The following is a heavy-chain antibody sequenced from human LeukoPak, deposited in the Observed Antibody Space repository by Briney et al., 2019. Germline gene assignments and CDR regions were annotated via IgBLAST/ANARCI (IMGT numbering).Heavy chain of an antibody. CDR3: ARGPLLWFGELSPMDV. CDR2: ISYDGSNK. CDR1: GFTFSSYA. Sequence: QAGRSPRLSCAASGFTFSSYAMHWVRQAPGKGLEWVAVISYDGSNKYYADSVKGRFAISRDNSKNTLYLQMNSLRAEDTAVYYCARGPLLWFGELSPMDVWGQGTTVTVSS. D-gene: IGHD3-10*01. V-gene: IGHV3-30*09. J-gene: IGHJ6*02.